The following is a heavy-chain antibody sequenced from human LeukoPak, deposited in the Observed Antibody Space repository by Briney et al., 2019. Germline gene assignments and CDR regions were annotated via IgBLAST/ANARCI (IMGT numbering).Heavy chain of an antibody. CDR2: MNPKSGNT. CDR1: GYTFTSYD. Sequence: SVKVSCKASGYTFTSYDINWVRQATGQGLEWMGWMNPKSGNTGYAQKFQGRVTMTRSTSMSTAYMELSSLRSDDTAVYYCVRESGGYYGGAFDYWGQGTLVTVPS. CDR3: VRESGGYYGGAFDY. J-gene: IGHJ4*02. D-gene: IGHD3-22*01. V-gene: IGHV1-8*01.